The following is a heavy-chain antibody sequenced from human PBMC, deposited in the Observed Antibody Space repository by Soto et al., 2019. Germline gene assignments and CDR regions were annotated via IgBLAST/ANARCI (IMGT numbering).Heavy chain of an antibody. CDR2: IKYDGSNK. V-gene: IGHV3-30-3*01. CDR1: GFTFSSAW. CDR3: ARDPTVGATEADSDAFDI. D-gene: IGHD1-26*01. Sequence: PGGSLRLSCAASGFTFSSAWMHWVRQAPGKGLEWVSRIKYDGSNKYYADSVKGRFTISRDNAKNTLYLQMNSLRAEDTAVYYCARDPTVGATEADSDAFDIWGQGTMVTVSS. J-gene: IGHJ3*02.